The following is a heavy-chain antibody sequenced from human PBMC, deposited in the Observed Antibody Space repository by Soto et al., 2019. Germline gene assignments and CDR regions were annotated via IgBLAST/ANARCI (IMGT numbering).Heavy chain of an antibody. D-gene: IGHD1-1*01. V-gene: IGHV3-21*02. J-gene: IGHJ4*02. CDR1: GFTFSKYS. Sequence: EVQLVESGGGLVKPGGSLRLSCAASGFTFSKYSMNWVRQAPGKGLEWVSSISSSSSYIYYADSVKGRFTISRDNAKNSLYWELSGLRVEDTVVFYWASPGGGTDYWGKGPLVTVSS. CDR2: ISSSSSYI. CDR3: ASPGGGTDY.